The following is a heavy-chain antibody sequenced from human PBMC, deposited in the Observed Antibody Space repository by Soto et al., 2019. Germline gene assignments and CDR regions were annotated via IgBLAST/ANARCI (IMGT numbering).Heavy chain of an antibody. CDR1: GFIFNSYE. D-gene: IGHD4-4*01. CDR3: ARGNILDF. J-gene: IGHJ4*02. Sequence: GGSLRLSCAASGFIFNSYEMNWVRQAPGKGLEWVSYISSSGSSKYYADSVKGRFTISRDNAKKSLYLQMNGLRAEDTAVYYCARGNILDFWGRGNMVTVSS. CDR2: ISSSGSSK. V-gene: IGHV3-48*03.